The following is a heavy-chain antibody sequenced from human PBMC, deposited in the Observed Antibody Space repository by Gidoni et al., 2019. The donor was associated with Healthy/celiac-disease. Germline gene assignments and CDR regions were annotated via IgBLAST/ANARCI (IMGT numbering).Heavy chain of an antibody. V-gene: IGHV3-7*01. D-gene: IGHD1-26*01. CDR1: GFTFSSYW. Sequence: EVQLVESGGGLVQPGGSLRLSCAASGFTFSSYWMSWVRQAPGKGLEWVANIKQHGSEKYYVDSVKGRFTISRDNAKNSLYLQMNSLRAEDTAVYYCARDPSFEWELQGYFDYWGQGTLVTVSS. CDR3: ARDPSFEWELQGYFDY. CDR2: IKQHGSEK. J-gene: IGHJ4*02.